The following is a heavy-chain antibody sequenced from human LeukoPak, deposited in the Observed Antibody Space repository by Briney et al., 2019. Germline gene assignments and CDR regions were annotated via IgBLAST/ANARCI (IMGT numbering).Heavy chain of an antibody. CDR2: IYYSGST. Sequence: SETLSLTCTVSGGSISSYYWSWLRQPPGKGLEWIGYIYYSGSTNYNPSLKSRVTISVDTSKNQFSLKLSSVTAADTAVYYCARVPVIEVAATDWFDPWGQGTLVTVSS. CDR3: ARVPVIEVAATDWFDP. D-gene: IGHD2-15*01. J-gene: IGHJ5*02. CDR1: GGSISSYY. V-gene: IGHV4-59*01.